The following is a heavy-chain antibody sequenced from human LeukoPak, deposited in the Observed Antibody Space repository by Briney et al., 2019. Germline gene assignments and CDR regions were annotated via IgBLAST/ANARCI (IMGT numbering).Heavy chain of an antibody. J-gene: IGHJ5*02. CDR3: ARDPTRKGSYSKNHNWFDP. CDR1: GITFSSYA. CDR2: ISGSGGST. V-gene: IGHV3-23*01. D-gene: IGHD3-10*01. Sequence: PGGSLRLSCAASGITFSSYAMSWVRQAPGKGLEWVSAISGSGGSTYYADSVKGRFTISRDNSKNTLYLQMNSLRAEDTAVYYCARDPTRKGSYSKNHNWFDPWGQGTLVTVSS.